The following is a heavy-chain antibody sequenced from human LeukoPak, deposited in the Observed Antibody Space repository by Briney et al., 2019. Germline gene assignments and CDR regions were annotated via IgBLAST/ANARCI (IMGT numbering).Heavy chain of an antibody. CDR3: VTDFNWNYGDPPY. CDR1: GFSINAYY. J-gene: IGHJ4*02. D-gene: IGHD1-7*01. V-gene: IGHV3-11*04. Sequence: GGSLRLSCEASGFSINAYYLNWIRQAPGKGLEWVSYISDTGMTIKYADSVKGRFTISKDTAKNSFYLQMDSLRDEDTAVYYCVTDFNWNYGDPPYWGQGALVAVST. CDR2: ISDTGMTI.